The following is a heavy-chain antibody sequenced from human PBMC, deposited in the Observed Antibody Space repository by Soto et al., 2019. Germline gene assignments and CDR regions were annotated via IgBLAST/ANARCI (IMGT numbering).Heavy chain of an antibody. Sequence: QVRLQESCPGQVKPSETLSLICTVSGGSVNSDDYYWSWIRQPPGRGLEWIGYIYYTGSTNYNPSLKSRVTISVDTSRNQFSLKLNSVTAADTAIYYCAREFSNSPEAFDSWGQGSLVTVSS. CDR3: AREFSNSPEAFDS. CDR1: GGSVNSDDYY. V-gene: IGHV4-61*08. D-gene: IGHD6-6*01. CDR2: IYYTGST. J-gene: IGHJ4*02.